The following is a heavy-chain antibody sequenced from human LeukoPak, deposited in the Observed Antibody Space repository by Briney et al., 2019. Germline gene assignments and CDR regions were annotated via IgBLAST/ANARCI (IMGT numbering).Heavy chain of an antibody. Sequence: GGSLRLSCEASGFTFSSYWMSWVRQAPGKGLEWVANIKQDGSEKYYVDSVKGRFTISRDNAKNSLYLQMNSLRAEDTAVYYCARGWLQLSPFDYWGQGTLVTVSS. J-gene: IGHJ4*02. V-gene: IGHV3-7*01. CDR2: IKQDGSEK. CDR1: GFTFSSYW. CDR3: ARGWLQLSPFDY. D-gene: IGHD5-24*01.